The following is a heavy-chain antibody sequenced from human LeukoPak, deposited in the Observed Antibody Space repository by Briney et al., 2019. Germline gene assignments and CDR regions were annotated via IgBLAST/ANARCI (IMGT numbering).Heavy chain of an antibody. V-gene: IGHV1-69-2*01. Sequence: ASVKVSCKVSGYTFTDYYMHWVQQAPGKGLEWMGLVDPEDGETIYAEKFQGRVTITADTSTDTAYMELSSLRSEDTAVYYCATGIVGATVGGGAFDIWGQGTMVTVSS. CDR2: VDPEDGET. CDR1: GYTFTDYY. CDR3: ATGIVGATVGGGAFDI. D-gene: IGHD1-26*01. J-gene: IGHJ3*02.